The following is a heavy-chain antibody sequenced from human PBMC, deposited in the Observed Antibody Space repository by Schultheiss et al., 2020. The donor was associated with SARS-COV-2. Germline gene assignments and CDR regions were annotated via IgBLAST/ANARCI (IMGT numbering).Heavy chain of an antibody. Sequence: SETLSLTCAVYGGSFSGYYWSWIRQPPGKGLEWIGYIYYSGSTNYNPSLKSRVTISVDTSKNQFSLKLSSVTAADTAVYYCARGWFRLGGWSPHGMDVWGQGTTVTVSS. CDR3: ARGWFRLGGWSPHGMDV. V-gene: IGHV4-34*01. D-gene: IGHD6-19*01. CDR2: IYYSGST. J-gene: IGHJ6*02. CDR1: GGSFSGYY.